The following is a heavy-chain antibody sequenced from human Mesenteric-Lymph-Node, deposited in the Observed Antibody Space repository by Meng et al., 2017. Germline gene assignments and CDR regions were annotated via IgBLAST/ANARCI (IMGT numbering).Heavy chain of an antibody. CDR1: GGSISSSSYY. Sequence: ESLKISCTVPGGSISSSSYYWGWIRQPPGKGLEWIGSIYYSGSTYYNPSLKSRVTISVDTSKNQFSLKLSSVTAADTAVYYCARAFDYYDSSGYYYLDYWGQGTLVTVSS. CDR3: ARAFDYYDSSGYYYLDY. J-gene: IGHJ4*02. D-gene: IGHD3-22*01. V-gene: IGHV4-39*07. CDR2: IYYSGST.